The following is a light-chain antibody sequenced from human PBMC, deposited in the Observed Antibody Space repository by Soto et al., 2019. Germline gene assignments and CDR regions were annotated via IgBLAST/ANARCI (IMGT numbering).Light chain of an antibody. V-gene: IGLV2-8*01. Sequence: QSALTQPPSASGSPGQSVTISCTGSSSDVGAYDYVSWYQQHPGKAPKLMIYVVTERPSGVPDRFSGSKSGNTASLTVSGLQAEDEADYYCSSYAGRNNLVFGTGTKLTVL. J-gene: IGLJ1*01. CDR3: SSYAGRNNLV. CDR2: VVT. CDR1: SSDVGAYDY.